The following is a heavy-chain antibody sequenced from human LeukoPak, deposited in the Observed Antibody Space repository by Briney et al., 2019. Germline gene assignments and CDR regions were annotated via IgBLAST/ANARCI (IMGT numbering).Heavy chain of an antibody. CDR3: ASHAADYYYYYYMDV. CDR2: IYSGGST. D-gene: IGHD6-13*01. V-gene: IGHV3-66*02. CDR1: GFTVSSNY. Sequence: GGSLRLSWAASGFTVSSNYMSWVRQAPGKGLEWVSVIYSGGSTYYADSVKGRFTISRDNSKNTLYLQMNSLRAEDTAVYYCASHAADYYYYYYMDVWGKGTTVTVSS. J-gene: IGHJ6*03.